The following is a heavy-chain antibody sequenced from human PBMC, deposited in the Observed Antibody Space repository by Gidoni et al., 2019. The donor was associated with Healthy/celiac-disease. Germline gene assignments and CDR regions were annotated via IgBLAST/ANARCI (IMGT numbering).Heavy chain of an antibody. CDR1: GFTFSSYW. J-gene: IGHJ4*02. Sequence: EVQLVESGGGLVQPGGSLSLSCAASGFTFSSYWMSWVRQAPGKGLEWVANIKQDGSEKYYVDSVKGRFTISRDNAKNSLYLQMNSLRAEDTAVYYCAKHRPIAARPFWFDYWGQGTLVTVSS. CDR3: AKHRPIAARPFWFDY. D-gene: IGHD6-6*01. V-gene: IGHV3-7*01. CDR2: IKQDGSEK.